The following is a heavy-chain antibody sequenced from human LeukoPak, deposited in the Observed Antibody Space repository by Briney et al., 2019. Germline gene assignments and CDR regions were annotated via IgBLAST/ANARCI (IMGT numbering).Heavy chain of an antibody. D-gene: IGHD3-22*01. CDR2: ISGSGGST. CDR3: AKYVTYYYDSSGYYYDY. V-gene: IGHV3-23*01. CDR1: GFTFSSYA. Sequence: GGSLRLSCAASGFTFSSYAMSWVRQAPGKGLEWVSAISGSGGSTYYADSVKGRFTISRDNSKNMLYLQMNSLRAEDTAVYYCAKYVTYYYDSSGYYYDYWGQGTLVTVSS. J-gene: IGHJ4*02.